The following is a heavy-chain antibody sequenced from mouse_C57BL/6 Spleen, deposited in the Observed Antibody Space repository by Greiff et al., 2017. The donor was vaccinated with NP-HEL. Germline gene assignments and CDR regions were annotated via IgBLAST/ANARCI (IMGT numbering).Heavy chain of an antibody. CDR2: IYPGDGDT. D-gene: IGHD2-5*01. V-gene: IGHV1-82*01. Sequence: QVQLQQSGPELVKPGASVKISCKASGYAFSSSWMNWVKQRPGKGLEWIGRIYPGDGDTNYNGKFKGKATLTADKSSSTAYMQLSSLTSEDSAVYSCSYYSNYEAMDDWGQGTSVTVSS. CDR1: GYAFSSSW. J-gene: IGHJ4*01. CDR3: SYYSNYEAMDD.